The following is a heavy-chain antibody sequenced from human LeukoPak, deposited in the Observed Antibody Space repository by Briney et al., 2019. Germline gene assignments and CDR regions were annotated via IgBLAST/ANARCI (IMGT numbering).Heavy chain of an antibody. V-gene: IGHV4-39*07. J-gene: IGHJ4*02. Sequence: SETLSLTCTVSGGSISSSYYYWGWIRQPPGKGLEWIGSIYYSGRTFYNPSLKSRVTISLDKSKNQFSLKLSSVTAADTAVYYCASYDPRGTFDYWGQGTLVTVSS. CDR1: GGSISSSYYY. CDR2: IYYSGRT. CDR3: ASYDPRGTFDY. D-gene: IGHD2-15*01.